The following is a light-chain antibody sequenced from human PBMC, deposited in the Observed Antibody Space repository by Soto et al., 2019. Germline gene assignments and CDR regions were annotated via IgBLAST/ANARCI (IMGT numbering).Light chain of an antibody. J-gene: IGKJ1*01. V-gene: IGKV3-11*01. CDR2: DAS. CDR1: QSVSSY. Sequence: EIVLTQSPATLSLSPGERATLSCRASQSVSSYLAWYQQKPGQAPRLLIYDASKRATGIPARFSGSGSGTDFTLTISNLGPEDFAVYYCQQRGNWPRTFGQGTKVEIK. CDR3: QQRGNWPRT.